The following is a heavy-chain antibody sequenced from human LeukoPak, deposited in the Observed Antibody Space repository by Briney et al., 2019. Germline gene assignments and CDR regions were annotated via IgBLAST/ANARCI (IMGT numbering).Heavy chain of an antibody. CDR1: GGSFSGYY. V-gene: IGHV4-34*01. D-gene: IGHD4-23*01. CDR3: ARETTVGYIDD. CDR2: INHSGST. J-gene: IGHJ4*02. Sequence: SETLSLTCAVYGGSFSGYYWSWLRQPPGKGLEWIGEINHSGSTNYNPSLKSRVTISVDTSKKQFSLKLSSLTAADTAVYRCARETTVGYIDDGGQGTLATVSS.